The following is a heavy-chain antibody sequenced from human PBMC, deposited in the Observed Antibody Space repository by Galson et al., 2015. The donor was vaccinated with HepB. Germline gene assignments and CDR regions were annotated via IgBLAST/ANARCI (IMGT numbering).Heavy chain of an antibody. V-gene: IGHV3-23*01. CDR1: GFAFSSNA. D-gene: IGHD3-3*01. CDR3: AKAFNYDFWSAYLDY. Sequence: SLRLSCAASGFAFSSNAMTWVRLAPGKGLEWVSAISGSGGSTYYADSVKGRFSISRDNSRNTLSLQINSLRAEDTALYYCAKAFNYDFWSAYLDYWGQGTLVTVSS. J-gene: IGHJ4*02. CDR2: ISGSGGST.